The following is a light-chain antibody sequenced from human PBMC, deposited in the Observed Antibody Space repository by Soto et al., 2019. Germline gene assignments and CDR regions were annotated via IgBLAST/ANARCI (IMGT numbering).Light chain of an antibody. CDR2: AAS. J-gene: IGKJ1*01. V-gene: IGKV1-27*01. CDR3: QQYGSSPLWT. Sequence: IQLAQSPSSVSASVLERFTITCRASQGISSYLAWYQQKPGKAPKLLIYAASTLQSGVPSRFSGSGSGTDFTLTISSLQPEDVATYYCQQYGSSPLWTFGQGTKVDIK. CDR1: QGISSY.